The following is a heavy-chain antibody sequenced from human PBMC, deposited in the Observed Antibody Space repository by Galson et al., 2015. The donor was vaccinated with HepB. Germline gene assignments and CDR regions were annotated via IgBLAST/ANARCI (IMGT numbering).Heavy chain of an antibody. D-gene: IGHD4-17*01. J-gene: IGHJ4*02. CDR2: IWSDGSSP. CDR3: ARDVVDDIDNDDYSSAAGY. Sequence: SLRLSCAASGFSFNTFVMHWVRQAPGRGLEWVALIWSDGSSPYCGDSVRGRFTISRDNSKNMLYLQMNNLRVADTAIYYCARDVVDDIDNDDYSSAAGYWGQGTLVTVSS. CDR1: GFSFNTFV. V-gene: IGHV3-33*01.